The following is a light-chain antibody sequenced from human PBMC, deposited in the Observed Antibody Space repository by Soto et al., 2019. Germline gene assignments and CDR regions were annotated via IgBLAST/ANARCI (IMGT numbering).Light chain of an antibody. J-gene: IGKJ2*01. CDR2: SAN. Sequence: DVQLTQSPSLLSASVGDTVTMTCRASPSIGSYLNWYQHKPGKPPRLLIFSANTLESGVSSRFSGSGCNKQFTLTINSPQPEDFASYYCQQNYGFPYTFGQGTRVEIK. CDR3: QQNYGFPYT. V-gene: IGKV1-39*01. CDR1: PSIGSY.